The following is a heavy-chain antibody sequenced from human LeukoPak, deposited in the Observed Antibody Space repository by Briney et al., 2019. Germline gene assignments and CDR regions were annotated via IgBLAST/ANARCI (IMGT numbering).Heavy chain of an antibody. V-gene: IGHV1-46*01. J-gene: IGHJ4*02. CDR2: INPSGGST. CDR3: ARVDRVGPFDY. Sequence: GASVKVSCKASGYTSTSYYIHWVRQAPGQGLEWMGIINPSGGSTSYAQKFQGRVTMTRDTSTSTVYMELSSLRSEDTAVYYCARVDRVGPFDYWGQGTLVTVSS. CDR1: GYTSTSYY. D-gene: IGHD3-10*01.